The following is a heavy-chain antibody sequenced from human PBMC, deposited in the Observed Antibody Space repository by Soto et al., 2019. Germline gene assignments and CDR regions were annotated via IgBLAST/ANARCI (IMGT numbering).Heavy chain of an antibody. V-gene: IGHV3-23*01. CDR1: GFTFSSYA. D-gene: IGHD6-19*01. CDR3: AKDGGLAVAGTAYVGFDY. CDR2: ISGSGGST. J-gene: IGHJ4*02. Sequence: HPGGSLRLSCAASGFTFSSYAMSWVRQAPGKGLEWVSAISGSGGSTYYADSVKGRFTISRDNSKNTLHLQMNSLRAEDTAVYYCAKDGGLAVAGTAYVGFDYWGQGTLVTVSS.